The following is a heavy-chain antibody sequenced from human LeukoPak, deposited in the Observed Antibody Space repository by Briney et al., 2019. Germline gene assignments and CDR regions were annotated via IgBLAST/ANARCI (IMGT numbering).Heavy chain of an antibody. CDR1: GYTFTGYY. J-gene: IGHJ5*02. CDR2: INPNSGGT. D-gene: IGHD3-22*01. V-gene: IGHV1-2*04. Sequence: ASVKVSCKASGYTFTGYYMHWVRQAPGQGLEWMGWINPNSGGTNYAQKFQGWVTMTRDTSISTAYMELGRLRSDDTAVYYCATGAFRYYYDSPPNWFDPWGQGTLVTVSS. CDR3: ATGAFRYYYDSPPNWFDP.